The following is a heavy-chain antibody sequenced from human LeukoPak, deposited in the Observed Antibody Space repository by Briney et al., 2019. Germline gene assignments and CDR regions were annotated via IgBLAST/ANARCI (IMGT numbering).Heavy chain of an antibody. J-gene: IGHJ5*02. CDR2: IYTSGST. D-gene: IGHD3-22*01. CDR3: ARGDSSGYYLGWFDP. V-gene: IGHV4-61*02. Sequence: SETLSLTCTVSGGSISSNSYYWSWIRQPAGKGLEWIGRIYTSGSTNYNPSLKSRVTMSVDTSKNQFSLKLSSVTAADTAVYYCARGDSSGYYLGWFDPWGQGTLVTVSS. CDR1: GGSISSNSYY.